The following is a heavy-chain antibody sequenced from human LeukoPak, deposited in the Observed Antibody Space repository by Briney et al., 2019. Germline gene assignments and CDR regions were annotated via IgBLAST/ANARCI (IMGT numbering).Heavy chain of an antibody. V-gene: IGHV4-61*01. CDR2: IYYSGST. Sequence: PSETLSLTCTVSGGSVSSGSYYWSWIRQPPGKGLEWIGYIYYSGSTNYNPSLKSRVTISVDTSKNQFSLKLSSVTAADTAVYYCARVAARRPYWWFDPWGQGTLVTVSS. J-gene: IGHJ5*02. CDR1: GGSVSSGSYY. D-gene: IGHD6-6*01. CDR3: ARVAARRPYWWFDP.